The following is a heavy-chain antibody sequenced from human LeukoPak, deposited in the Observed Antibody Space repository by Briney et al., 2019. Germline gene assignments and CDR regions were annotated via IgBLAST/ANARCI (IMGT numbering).Heavy chain of an antibody. CDR1: GYTFTSYY. D-gene: IGHD3-10*01. J-gene: IGHJ6*03. CDR2: FGPEDGET. CDR3: ATGWFPTLETMDV. Sequence: GASVKVSCKASGYTFTSYYMHWVRQAPGKGLEWMGGFGPEDGETIYAQKFQGRVTMTEDTSTDTAYMELSSLRSEDTAVYYCATGWFPTLETMDVWGKGTTVTVSS. V-gene: IGHV1-24*01.